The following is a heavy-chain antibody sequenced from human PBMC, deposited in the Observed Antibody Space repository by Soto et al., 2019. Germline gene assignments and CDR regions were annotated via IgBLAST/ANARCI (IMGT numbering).Heavy chain of an antibody. Sequence: QVHLVQSGAVVENPGASVKVSCKASGYTFTNFGINWVRQAPGQGLEWMGWITPYNGNANYPQQHQERLTITTDTSTNTAYSELASLRSDDTAVYFCARARMFSGAHHADWGQGTRVTVSS. V-gene: IGHV1-18*04. CDR2: ITPYNGNA. CDR3: ARARMFSGAHHAD. CDR1: GYTFTNFG. J-gene: IGHJ4*02. D-gene: IGHD1-26*01.